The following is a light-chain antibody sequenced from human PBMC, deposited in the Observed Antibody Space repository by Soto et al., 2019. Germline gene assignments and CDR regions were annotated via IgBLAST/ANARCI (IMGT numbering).Light chain of an antibody. J-gene: IGKJ1*01. Sequence: IVMTQSPATLSVSPGERGSLSCRASQSVSSNLAWYQQKPGQAPRLLIYGASTRATGIPGRFSGSGSGTEFALTISSLQSEDFAVYYCQQYGSSPPTFGQGTKVDIK. CDR1: QSVSSN. CDR3: QQYGSSPPT. CDR2: GAS. V-gene: IGKV3-15*01.